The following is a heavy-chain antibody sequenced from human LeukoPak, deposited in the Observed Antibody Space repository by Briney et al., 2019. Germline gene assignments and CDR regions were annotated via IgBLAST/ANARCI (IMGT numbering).Heavy chain of an antibody. CDR2: ISYDGSNK. CDR1: GLTFSNYS. V-gene: IGHV3-30*04. CDR3: ARGTYYDSLGYYYLGS. Sequence: GGSLRLSCAASGLTFSNYSMHWVRQAPGKGLEWVAVISYDGSNKYYADSVKGRFTISRDNSKNTLYLQMNSLRAEDTAVYYCARGTYYDSLGYYYLGSWGQ. J-gene: IGHJ4*02. D-gene: IGHD3-22*01.